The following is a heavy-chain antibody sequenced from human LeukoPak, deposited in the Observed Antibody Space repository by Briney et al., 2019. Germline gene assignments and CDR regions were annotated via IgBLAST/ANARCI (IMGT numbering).Heavy chain of an antibody. CDR1: GGSISSYY. J-gene: IGHJ4*02. Sequence: SETLSLTCTVSGGSISSYYWSWIRQPPGKGLEWIGYIYYSGSTNYNPSLKSRVTISVDTSKNQFSLKLSSVTAADTAVYYCARDLRVAGTGGVDYWGQGTLVTVSS. CDR2: IYYSGST. V-gene: IGHV4-59*01. D-gene: IGHD6-19*01. CDR3: ARDLRVAGTGGVDY.